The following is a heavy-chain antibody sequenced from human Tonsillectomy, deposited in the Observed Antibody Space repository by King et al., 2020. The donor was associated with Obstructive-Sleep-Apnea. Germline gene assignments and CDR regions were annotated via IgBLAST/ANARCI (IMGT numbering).Heavy chain of an antibody. CDR3: AGGIWIGEPGDDY. CDR2: ISSSSSTI. J-gene: IGHJ4*02. V-gene: IGHV3-48*01. D-gene: IGHD3-10*01. Sequence: QLVQSGGGLVQPGGSLRLSCAASGFTFSSYSRNWVRQAPGKGLEWVSYISSSSSTIYYADSVKGRFTISRDNAKNSLYLQMNSLRAEDTAVYYCAGGIWIGEPGDDYWGQGTLVTVSS. CDR1: GFTFSSYS.